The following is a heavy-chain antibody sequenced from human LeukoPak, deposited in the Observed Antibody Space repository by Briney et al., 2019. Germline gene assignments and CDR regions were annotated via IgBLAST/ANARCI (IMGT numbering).Heavy chain of an antibody. J-gene: IGHJ3*02. CDR3: AKTLGAISYIDAFDI. D-gene: IGHD1-26*01. CDR2: ISGSGGST. CDR1: GFPFSSYA. Sequence: QPGGPWRLPCAASGFPFSSYAMSWVREAPGRGWERFSAISGSGGSTYYAASVKGRFTISRDNSKNSLYPQMNSVRAEDTGVHYCAKTLGAISYIDAFDIWGQGTMVTLPS. V-gene: IGHV3-23*01.